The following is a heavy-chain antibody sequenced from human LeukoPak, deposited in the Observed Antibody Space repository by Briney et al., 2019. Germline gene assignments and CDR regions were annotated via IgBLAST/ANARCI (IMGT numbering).Heavy chain of an antibody. Sequence: GGPLRLSCAASGFTFDDYAMRWVRQAPGKGLEWVSGISWNSGSIAYADSVKGRFTISRDNAKNSPYLQMNSLRAEDTALYYCAKGLNYDILTGYLFAFDIWGQGTMVTVSS. CDR1: GFTFDDYA. V-gene: IGHV3-9*01. D-gene: IGHD3-9*01. CDR3: AKGLNYDILTGYLFAFDI. CDR2: ISWNSGSI. J-gene: IGHJ3*02.